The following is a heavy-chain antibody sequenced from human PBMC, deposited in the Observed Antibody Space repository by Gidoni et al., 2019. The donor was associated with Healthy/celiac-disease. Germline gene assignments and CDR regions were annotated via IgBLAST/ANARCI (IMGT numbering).Heavy chain of an antibody. CDR3: ARRSLEGGMDV. D-gene: IGHD3-10*01. Sequence: QVQLQESGPGLVKPSETLSLTCAASGYSISSGYYWGWIRQPPGKGMEWIGSIYHSESTYYNPSLKSRVTISVDTSKNKFSLKLSSVTAADTAVYYCARRSLEGGMDVWGQGTTVTVSS. J-gene: IGHJ6*02. CDR1: GYSISSGYY. V-gene: IGHV4-38-2*01. CDR2: IYHSEST.